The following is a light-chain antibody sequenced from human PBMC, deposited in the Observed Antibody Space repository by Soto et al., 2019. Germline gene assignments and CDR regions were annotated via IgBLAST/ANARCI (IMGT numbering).Light chain of an antibody. CDR3: QQCYSWRT. Sequence: EIVLTQSPATLSLSPGEIATLSCRASQSVGSYLAWYQQKPGQAPRLLIYHASNRATGIPARFSGSGSGTDFTLTISSLEPEDFAVYYCQQCYSWRTFGQGTKLEIK. V-gene: IGKV3-11*01. CDR1: QSVGSY. J-gene: IGKJ2*01. CDR2: HAS.